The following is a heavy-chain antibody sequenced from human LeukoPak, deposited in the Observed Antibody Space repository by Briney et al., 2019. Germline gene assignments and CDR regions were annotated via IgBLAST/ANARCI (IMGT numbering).Heavy chain of an antibody. Sequence: PGGSLRLSCAASGFTFSSYSMNWVRQAPGKGLEWVSSISSSSSYIYYADSVKGRFTISRDNAKNSLYLQMNSLRAEDTAVYYCARGYDVPRNWFDPWGQGTLVTVSS. CDR1: GFTFSSYS. J-gene: IGHJ5*02. V-gene: IGHV3-21*01. D-gene: IGHD1-1*01. CDR3: ARGYDVPRNWFDP. CDR2: ISSSSSYI.